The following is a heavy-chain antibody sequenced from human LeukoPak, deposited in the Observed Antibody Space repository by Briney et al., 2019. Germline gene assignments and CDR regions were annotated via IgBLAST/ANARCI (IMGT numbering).Heavy chain of an antibody. CDR1: GFTFSIYE. Sequence: HPGGSLRLSCAASGFTFSIYEMNWVRQAPGKGLEWLSYIGTSDDTVYYADSVKGRFTISRDNSKNSVFLQMKSLRGEDTARYYCARGLRFDYWGQGALVTVSS. J-gene: IGHJ4*02. V-gene: IGHV3-48*03. CDR3: ARGLRFDY. CDR2: IGTSDDTV.